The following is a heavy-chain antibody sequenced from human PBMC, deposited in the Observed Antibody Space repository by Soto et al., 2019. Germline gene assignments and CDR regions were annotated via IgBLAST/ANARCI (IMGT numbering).Heavy chain of an antibody. D-gene: IGHD2-2*01. V-gene: IGHV4-4*02. CDR2: IYHSGST. J-gene: IGHJ6*03. Sequence: SETLSLTCAVSSGSISSSNWWSWVRQPPGKGLEWIGEIYHSGSTNYNPSLKSRVTISVDKSKNQFSLKLSSVTAADTAVYYCARTVVVVPADFYYYYYMDVWGKGTTVTVSS. CDR1: SGSISSSNW. CDR3: ARTVVVVPADFYYYYYMDV.